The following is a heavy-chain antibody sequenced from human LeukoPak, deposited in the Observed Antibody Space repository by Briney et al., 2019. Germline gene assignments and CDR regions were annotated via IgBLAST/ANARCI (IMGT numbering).Heavy chain of an antibody. Sequence: GWSLRLSCAASGFTFSSLWMHWVRQAPGKGLVWVSYINSDGSSTMYADSVKGRFTISRDNAKNTVYLQMNSLRVEDTAVYYCARDGGIIRFGGQDVWGQGTTVIVS. V-gene: IGHV3-74*03. J-gene: IGHJ6*02. CDR3: ARDGGIIRFGGQDV. CDR1: GFTFSSLW. CDR2: INSDGSST. D-gene: IGHD3-16*01.